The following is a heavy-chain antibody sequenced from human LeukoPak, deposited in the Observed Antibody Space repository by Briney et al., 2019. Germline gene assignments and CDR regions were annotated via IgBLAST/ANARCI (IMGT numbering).Heavy chain of an antibody. Sequence: GGSLRLSCAASGFTLSTYAMTWVRQAPGKGLEWVSGISDTGSNTYYAESAKGRFTISRDNSKNTLYLQMISLRAEDTAIYYCAKYTSNWQHYHYHYGMDVWGQGTTVTVSS. CDR2: ISDTGSNT. CDR1: GFTLSTYA. D-gene: IGHD6-13*01. J-gene: IGHJ6*02. V-gene: IGHV3-23*01. CDR3: AKYTSNWQHYHYHYGMDV.